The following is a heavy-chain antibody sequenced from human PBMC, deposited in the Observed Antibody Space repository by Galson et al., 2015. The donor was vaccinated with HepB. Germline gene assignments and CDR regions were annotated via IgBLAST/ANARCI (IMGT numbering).Heavy chain of an antibody. J-gene: IGHJ4*02. Sequence: QSGAEVKKPGESLRISCKASGYNFINYWIAWVRQTPDKDLEWMGVIYPGDYPGNSAITYNPSFQGQVTFSADNSDTTVYLQWKRLTTSDSAIYYCARSDNSAWYGAGNNWGQGTLVIVSS. V-gene: IGHV5-51*01. CDR3: ARSDNSAWYGAGNN. CDR2: IYPGDYPGNSAI. D-gene: IGHD6-19*01. CDR1: GYNFINYW.